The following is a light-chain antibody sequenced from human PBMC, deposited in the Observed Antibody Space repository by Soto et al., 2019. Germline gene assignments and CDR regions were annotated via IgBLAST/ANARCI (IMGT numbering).Light chain of an antibody. V-gene: IGLV2-8*01. CDR3: SSYAGSSNV. CDR2: VVS. CDR1: SVDVGAYDF. J-gene: IGLJ1*01. Sequence: QSVLTQPHSVSGSPGQSVTISCTGTSVDVGAYDFVSWYQQHPGKAPKLLIYVVSGRPSGVPDRFSGSKSGNTASLTVSGLQAEDEADYYCSSYAGSSNVFGTGTKVNVL.